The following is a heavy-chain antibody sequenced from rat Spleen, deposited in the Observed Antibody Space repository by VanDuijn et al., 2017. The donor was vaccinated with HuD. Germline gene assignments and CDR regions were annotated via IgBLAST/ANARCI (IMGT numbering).Heavy chain of an antibody. CDR2: ISYDGSST. CDR3: ATGRDY. J-gene: IGHJ2*01. D-gene: IGHD1-12*02. Sequence: EVQLVESGGGLVQPGRSMKLSCAASGFTFSNYDMAWVRQAPTKGLEWVASISYDGSSTYYRDSVKDRFTVSRDNAKSTLYLHMDSLRSEDTATYYCATGRDYWGQGVMVTVSS. V-gene: IGHV5-25*01. CDR1: GFTFSNYD.